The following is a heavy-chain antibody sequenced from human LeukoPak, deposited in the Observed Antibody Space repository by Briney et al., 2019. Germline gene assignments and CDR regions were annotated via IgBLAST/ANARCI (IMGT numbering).Heavy chain of an antibody. CDR1: GGSFSGHY. CDR3: ARDMTGSGWNDAFDI. Sequence: SETLSLTCAVYGGSFSGHYWSWIRQPPGKGLEWIGEINHSGSTNYNPSLKSRVTISVDTSKNQFSLNLSSVTAADTAVYYCARDMTGSGWNDAFDIWGQGTMVTVSS. D-gene: IGHD6-19*01. V-gene: IGHV4-34*01. J-gene: IGHJ3*02. CDR2: INHSGST.